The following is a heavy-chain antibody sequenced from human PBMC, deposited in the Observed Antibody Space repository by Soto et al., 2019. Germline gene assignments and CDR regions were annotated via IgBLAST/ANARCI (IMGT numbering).Heavy chain of an antibody. CDR3: ARLEWAAGTLGFDY. J-gene: IGHJ4*02. Sequence: QLQLQGSGPGLVKPSETLSLTCTVSGGSISSSNYYWGWIRQPPGKGLEWIGSIYYGGSTYYNPSLKSRVTISVDTSKNQFSLKLTSVTAADTAVYYWARLEWAAGTLGFDYWGQGTLVTVSS. CDR1: GGSISSSNYY. D-gene: IGHD6-13*01. V-gene: IGHV4-39*01. CDR2: IYYGGST.